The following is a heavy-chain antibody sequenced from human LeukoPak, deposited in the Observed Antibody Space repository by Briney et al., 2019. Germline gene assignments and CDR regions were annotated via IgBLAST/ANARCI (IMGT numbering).Heavy chain of an antibody. CDR3: ANGAREYDSSGYYPDY. J-gene: IGHJ4*02. V-gene: IGHV3-23*01. D-gene: IGHD3-22*01. Sequence: GGSLRLSCAASGFTFSSYAMSWVRQAPGKGLEWVSAISGSGGSTYYADSVKGRFTISRDNSKNTLYLQMNSLRAEDTAVYYCANGAREYDSSGYYPDYWGQGTLVTVSS. CDR1: GFTFSSYA. CDR2: ISGSGGST.